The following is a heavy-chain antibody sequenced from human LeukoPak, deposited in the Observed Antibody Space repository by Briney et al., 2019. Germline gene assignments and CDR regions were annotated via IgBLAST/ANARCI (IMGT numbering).Heavy chain of an antibody. D-gene: IGHD3-16*02. V-gene: IGHV4-34*01. CDR3: ARGFRVWGSYRQISYYFDY. J-gene: IGHJ4*02. Sequence: WIGXINHSGSTNYNPSLKSRVTISVDTSKNQSSLKLSSVTAADTAVYYCARGFRVWGSYRQISYYFDYWGQGTLVTVSS. CDR2: INHSGST.